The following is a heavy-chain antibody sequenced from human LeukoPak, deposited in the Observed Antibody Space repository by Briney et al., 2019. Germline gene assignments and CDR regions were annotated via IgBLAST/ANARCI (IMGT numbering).Heavy chain of an antibody. J-gene: IGHJ4*02. CDR3: AKDLGWIQFGY. V-gene: IGHV3-23*01. CDR1: EFTFNNYA. CDR2: ISDSGGST. Sequence: GESLRLSCAASEFTFNNYAMSWVRQAPGKGLEWVSGISDSGGSTYYADSVEGRFIISRDNSKNTLYLQMNSLRAEDTAVYYCAKDLGWIQFGYWGQGALVTVSS. D-gene: IGHD5-18*01.